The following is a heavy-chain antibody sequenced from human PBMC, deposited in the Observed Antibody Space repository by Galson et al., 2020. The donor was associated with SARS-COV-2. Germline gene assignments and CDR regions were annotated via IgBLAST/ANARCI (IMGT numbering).Heavy chain of an antibody. V-gene: IGHV3-33*01. CDR3: ASTLWFGGAFDS. J-gene: IGHJ3*02. CDR2: IWYDGSNK. Sequence: GESLKISCAASGFTFSSYGMHWVRQAPGKGLEWVAVIWYDGSNKYYADSVKGRFTISRDNSKNTLYLQMNSLRAEDTAVYYCASTLWFGGAFDSWGQGTMVTVSS. D-gene: IGHD3-10*01. CDR1: GFTFSSYG.